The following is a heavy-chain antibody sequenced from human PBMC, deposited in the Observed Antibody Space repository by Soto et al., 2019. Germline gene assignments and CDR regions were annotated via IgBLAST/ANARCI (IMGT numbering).Heavy chain of an antibody. CDR3: ARDKQGHYDFWSGSKFDP. J-gene: IGHJ5*02. CDR2: IIPIFGTA. V-gene: IGHV1-69*13. D-gene: IGHD3-3*01. CDR1: GGTFSSYA. Sequence: SVKVSCKASGGTFSSYAISWVRQAPGQGLEWMGGIIPIFGTANYAQKFQGRVTITADESTSTAYMELSSLRSEDTAVYYCARDKQGHYDFWSGSKFDPWGQGTLVTVSS.